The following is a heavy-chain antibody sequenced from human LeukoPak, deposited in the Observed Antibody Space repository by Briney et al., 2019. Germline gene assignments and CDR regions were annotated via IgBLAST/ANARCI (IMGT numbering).Heavy chain of an antibody. CDR3: ARDRGSYYYYYMDV. CDR1: GFTFSSYE. Sequence: PGGSLRLSCAASGFTFSSYEMNWVRQAPGKGLEWVSYISSSGSTIYYADSVKGRFTISRDNAKNTLYLQMNSLRAEDTAVYYCARDRGSYYYYYMDVWGKGTTVTVSS. CDR2: ISSSGSTI. V-gene: IGHV3-48*03. D-gene: IGHD3-10*01. J-gene: IGHJ6*03.